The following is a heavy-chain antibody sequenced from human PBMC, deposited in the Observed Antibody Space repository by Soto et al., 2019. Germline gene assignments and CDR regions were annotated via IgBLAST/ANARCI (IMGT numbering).Heavy chain of an antibody. Sequence: QITLKESGPTLVKPTQTLTLTCTFSGFSLTSPAVGVNWIRQPPGKALEWLALIYWEDDKQYSQSLKSRLTITKDTSKNQVVLTMTNMDPVDTATYYCAHGSGWLSDYWGQGTLVTVSS. J-gene: IGHJ4*02. CDR3: AHGSGWLSDY. D-gene: IGHD6-19*01. CDR1: GFSLTSPAVG. CDR2: IYWEDDK. V-gene: IGHV2-5*02.